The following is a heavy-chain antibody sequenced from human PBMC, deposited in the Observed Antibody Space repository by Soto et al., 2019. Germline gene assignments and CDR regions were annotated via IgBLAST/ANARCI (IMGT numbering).Heavy chain of an antibody. J-gene: IGHJ5*02. D-gene: IGHD3-22*01. V-gene: IGHV4-34*01. Sequence: SETLSLTCAVYGGSFSGYYWSWIRQPPGKGLEWIGEINHSGSTNYNPSLKSRVTISVDTSKNQFSLKLSSVTAADTAVYYCARRPLFRYYYDSSGYYTNWFAPCGQGPLVTVSP. CDR2: INHSGST. CDR1: GGSFSGYY. CDR3: ARRPLFRYYYDSSGYYTNWFAP.